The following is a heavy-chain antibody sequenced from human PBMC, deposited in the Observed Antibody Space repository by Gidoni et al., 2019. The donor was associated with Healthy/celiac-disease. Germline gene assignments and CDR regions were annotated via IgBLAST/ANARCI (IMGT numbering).Heavy chain of an antibody. CDR3: ARVDLVPAAHGSFDY. J-gene: IGHJ4*02. Sequence: GFTFSSYGMHWVRQAPGKGLEWVAVIWYDGSNKYYADSVKGRFTISRDNSKNTLYLQMNSLRAEDTAVYYCARVDLVPAAHGSFDYWGQGTLVTVSS. CDR2: IWYDGSNK. D-gene: IGHD2-2*01. CDR1: GFTFSSYG. V-gene: IGHV3-33*01.